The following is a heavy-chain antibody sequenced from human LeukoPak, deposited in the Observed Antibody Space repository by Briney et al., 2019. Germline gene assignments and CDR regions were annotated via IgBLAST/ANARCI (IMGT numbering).Heavy chain of an antibody. V-gene: IGHV1-69*13. Sequence: GASVKVSCKASGGTFSSYAISWVRQAPGQGLEWMGGIIPIFGTANYAQKFQGRVTITADESTSTAYMELSSLRSEDTAVYYCARDQQLVHGAFDIWGQGTMVTVSS. CDR1: GGTFSSYA. CDR3: ARDQQLVHGAFDI. J-gene: IGHJ3*02. CDR2: IIPIFGTA. D-gene: IGHD6-13*01.